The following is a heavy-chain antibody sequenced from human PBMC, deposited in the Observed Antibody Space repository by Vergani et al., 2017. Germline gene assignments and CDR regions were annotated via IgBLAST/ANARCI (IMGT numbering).Heavy chain of an antibody. J-gene: IGHJ5*02. D-gene: IGHD4-17*01. CDR1: GFSLSNARMG. Sequence: QVTLKESGPVLVKPTETLTLTCTVSGFSLSNARMGVSWIRQPPGKALEWLAHIFSNDEKSYSTSLKSRLTISKATSKSQVVLTMTNMDPVDTATYYCARNDGDYVGENWFDPWGQGTLVTVSS. V-gene: IGHV2-26*01. CDR2: IFSNDEK. CDR3: ARNDGDYVGENWFDP.